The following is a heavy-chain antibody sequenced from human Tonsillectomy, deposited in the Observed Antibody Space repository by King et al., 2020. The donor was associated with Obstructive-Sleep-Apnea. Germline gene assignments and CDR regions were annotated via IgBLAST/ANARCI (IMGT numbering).Heavy chain of an antibody. D-gene: IGHD6-19*01. CDR1: GGSITSYY. CDR3: AREWLGVDY. J-gene: IGHJ4*02. Sequence: VQLQKSGPGLVKPSETLSLTCTVSGGSITSYYWSWIRQPPGKGLEWIGYIYYTGSANYNPSLKSRVTISVDTSKNQFSLRLSPVTAADTAVFYCAREWLGVDYWGQGTLVTVSS. V-gene: IGHV4-59*01. CDR2: IYYTGSA.